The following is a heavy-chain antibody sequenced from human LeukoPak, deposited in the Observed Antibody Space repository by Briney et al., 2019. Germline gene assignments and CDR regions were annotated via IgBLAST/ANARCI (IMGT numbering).Heavy chain of an antibody. CDR2: IKQDGSEK. D-gene: IGHD7-27*01. J-gene: IGHJ4*02. V-gene: IGHV3-7*01. Sequence: GGSLRLSYAASGFIVSSYWMSWVRQAPGKGLEWVANIKQDGSEKYYVDSVKGRFTISRDNAKNSLYLQMNSLRAEDTAVYYCAREDQNWGSTFDYWGQGTLVTVSS. CDR1: GFIVSSYW. CDR3: AREDQNWGSTFDY.